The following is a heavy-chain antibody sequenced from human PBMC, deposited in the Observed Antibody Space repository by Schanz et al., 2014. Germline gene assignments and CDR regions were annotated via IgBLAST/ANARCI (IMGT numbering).Heavy chain of an antibody. Sequence: VQLVESGGDVVQPGRSLRLSCAGSGFSFSDYGMHWVRQAPGKGLEWVSAISGSGGSTYYADSVKGRFTISRDNSKNTLYLQMNSLRTEDTAVYFCAKSYDTSGYSGFDYWGQGTLVTVSS. D-gene: IGHD3-22*01. CDR3: AKSYDTSGYSGFDY. CDR1: GFSFSDYG. J-gene: IGHJ4*02. V-gene: IGHV3-23*04. CDR2: ISGSGGST.